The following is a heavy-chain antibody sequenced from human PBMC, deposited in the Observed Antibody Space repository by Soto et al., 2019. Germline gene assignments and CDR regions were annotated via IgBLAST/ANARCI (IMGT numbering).Heavy chain of an antibody. J-gene: IGHJ6*02. CDR1: GGTFSSYA. CDR2: IIPICGTA. D-gene: IGHD3-10*01. Sequence: QVQLVQSGAEVKKPGSSVKVSCKASGGTFSSYAISWVRQAPGQGLEWMGGIIPICGTANYAQKFQGRVTITADKSTSTAYMELSSLRSEDTAVYYCARDRAQGGSGSYFYYYYGMDVWGQGTTVTVSS. CDR3: ARDRAQGGSGSYFYYYYGMDV. V-gene: IGHV1-69*06.